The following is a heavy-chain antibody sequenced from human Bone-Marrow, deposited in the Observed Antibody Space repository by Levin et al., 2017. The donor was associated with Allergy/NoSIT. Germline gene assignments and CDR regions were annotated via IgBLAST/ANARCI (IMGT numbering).Heavy chain of an antibody. V-gene: IGHV1-69*13. J-gene: IGHJ4*02. Sequence: SVKVSCKASGVTFSRSAITWVRQAPGQGLDWMGGIIPNFGTAKYAQKLQGRVTITADEKSSTVYMELHSLTAADTAVYYCATSCGPSCARVASWGQGTLVTVSS. CDR3: ATSCGPSCARVAS. CDR2: IIPNFGTA. D-gene: IGHD2-15*01. CDR1: GVTFSRSA.